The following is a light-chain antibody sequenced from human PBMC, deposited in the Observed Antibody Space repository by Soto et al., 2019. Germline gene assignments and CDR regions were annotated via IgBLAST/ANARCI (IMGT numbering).Light chain of an antibody. CDR1: SSDVGTYNL. J-gene: IGLJ1*01. V-gene: IGLV2-23*02. CDR2: EVS. CDR3: CSFAGRSPPNSV. Sequence: QSALTQPASVSGLPGQSITISCAGSSSDVGTYNLVSWYQHHPGKAPKVIIFEVSKRPSGVSDRFSGSKSGNTASLTISGLLAEDEADYYCCSFAGRSPPNSVFGSGTKLTVL.